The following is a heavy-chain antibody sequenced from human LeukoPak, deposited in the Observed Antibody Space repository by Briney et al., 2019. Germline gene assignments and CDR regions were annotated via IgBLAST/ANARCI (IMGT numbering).Heavy chain of an antibody. J-gene: IGHJ4*02. CDR3: TTYYDSGPSKD. CDR1: GFTFSSYR. Sequence: GGSLRLSCAASGFTFSSYRMSWLRQAPGKGLEGVANIKEDGSDKYYMDSVKGRFTISRDNAKNSLYLQMDSLRAEDTAMYYCTTYYDSGPSKDWGQGTLVTVSS. V-gene: IGHV3-7*05. CDR2: IKEDGSDK. D-gene: IGHD3-22*01.